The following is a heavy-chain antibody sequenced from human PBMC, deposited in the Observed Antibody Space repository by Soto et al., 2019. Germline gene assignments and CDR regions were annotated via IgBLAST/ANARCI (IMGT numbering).Heavy chain of an antibody. Sequence: QLKLVQSGAAVKKPGSSVKVSCKASGGTLNTYTISWVRQAPGQGLEWMGSILPFLGSTNYAKKFQGRVTITADQSTSTMELSSLRSEDTAVYFCARDVTAMEALYYYDTWGQGSLVTVSS. D-gene: IGHD5-18*01. J-gene: IGHJ4*02. CDR2: ILPFLGST. CDR1: GGTLNTYT. CDR3: ARDVTAMEALYYYDT. V-gene: IGHV1-69*08.